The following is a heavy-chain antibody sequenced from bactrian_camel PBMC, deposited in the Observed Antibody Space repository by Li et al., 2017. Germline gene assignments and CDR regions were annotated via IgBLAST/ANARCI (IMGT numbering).Heavy chain of an antibody. J-gene: IGHJ6*01. Sequence: VQLVESGGGLVQPGGSLRLSCVTSGFTFAKSFTSWVRQAPGNECELVSSISGDGSTYYTDSAKGRFTISQDNAKTTVYLQMNSLKPEDTAVYYCVRDGELLPSLFGYWGQGTQVTVS. V-gene: IGHV3S36*01. CDR1: GFTFAKSF. CDR3: VRDGELLPSLFGY. CDR2: ISGDGST. D-gene: IGHD6*01.